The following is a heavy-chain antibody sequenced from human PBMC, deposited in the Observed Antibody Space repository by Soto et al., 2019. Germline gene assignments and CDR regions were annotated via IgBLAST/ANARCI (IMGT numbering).Heavy chain of an antibody. J-gene: IGHJ6*03. CDR1: GGSISSSSYY. CDR2: IYYSGST. D-gene: IGHD4-17*01. V-gene: IGHV4-39*01. CDR3: ARLPSDYGDYVNGAYYYYYYMDV. Sequence: SETLSLTCTVSGGSISSSSYYWGWIRQPPGKGLEWIGSIYYSGSTYYNPSLKSRVTISVDTSKNQFSLKLSSVTAADTAVYYCARLPSDYGDYVNGAYYYYYYMDVWGKGTTVTVSS.